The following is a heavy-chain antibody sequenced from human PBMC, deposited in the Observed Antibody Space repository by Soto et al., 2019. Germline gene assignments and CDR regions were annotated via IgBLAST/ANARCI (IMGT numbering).Heavy chain of an antibody. CDR3: ASLKIYCRGETCYSGYHDY. CDR2: IRGSGDNT. Sequence: DEQLVESGGDLVQPGGSLRLSCAASGFVFRTNAMSWVRQRPGQGLEWVSAIRGSGDNTYYADSVKGRFSISRDNSKNTLFLQMNSLRAEGTAMYYCASLKIYCRGETCYSGYHDYWGQGTLVTVS. V-gene: IGHV3-23*04. J-gene: IGHJ4*02. CDR1: GFVFRTNA. D-gene: IGHD2-15*01.